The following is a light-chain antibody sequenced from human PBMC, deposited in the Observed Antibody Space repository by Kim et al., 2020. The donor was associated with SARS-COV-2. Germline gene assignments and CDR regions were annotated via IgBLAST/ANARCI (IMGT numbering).Light chain of an antibody. Sequence: SLRQTASITCDGHNIGSKIVPWYQQKPVQAPLLVIYRNTNRPSGIPERFSGSNSRTTATLTISRAQAGDEADYYCQVWDRTTACVFGTGTKVTVL. CDR2: RNT. J-gene: IGLJ1*01. V-gene: IGLV3-9*01. CDR3: QVWDRTTACV. CDR1: NIGSKI.